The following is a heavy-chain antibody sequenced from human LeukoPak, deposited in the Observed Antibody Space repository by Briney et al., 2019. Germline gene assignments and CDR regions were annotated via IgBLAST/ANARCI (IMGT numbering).Heavy chain of an antibody. CDR1: GGTFSSYA. CDR2: IIPIFGTA. Sequence: SVKVSCKASGGTFSSYAISCVRQAPGQGLEWMGGIIPIFGTANYAQKFQGRVTVTADKSTSTAYMELSSLRSEDTAVYYCAVYYYGSGTPPFDPWGQGTLVTVSS. D-gene: IGHD3-10*01. V-gene: IGHV1-69*06. J-gene: IGHJ5*02. CDR3: AVYYYGSGTPPFDP.